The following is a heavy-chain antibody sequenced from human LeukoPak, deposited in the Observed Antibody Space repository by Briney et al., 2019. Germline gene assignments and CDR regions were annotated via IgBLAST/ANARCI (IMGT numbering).Heavy chain of an antibody. J-gene: IGHJ5*02. D-gene: IGHD2-15*01. V-gene: IGHV3-21*01. CDR1: GFTFSSYS. CDR2: ISSSSSYI. Sequence: PGGSLRLSCAASGFTFSSYSMNWVRQAPGKGLEWVSSISSSSSYIYYADSVKGRFTISRDNAKNSLYQQMNSLRAEDTAVYYCARDPPDIVVVVAAKEDWFDPWGQGTLVTVSS. CDR3: ARDPPDIVVVVAAKEDWFDP.